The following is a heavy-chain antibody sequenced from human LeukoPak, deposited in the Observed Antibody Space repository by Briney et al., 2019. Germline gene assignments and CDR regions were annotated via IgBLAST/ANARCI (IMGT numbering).Heavy chain of an antibody. V-gene: IGHV3-15*01. CDR2: IKSKTDGGTT. J-gene: IGHJ4*02. CDR1: GFIFSNVW. Sequence: PGGSLRLSCAASGFIFSNVWVSWVRQAPGKRLEWVGHIKSKTDGGTTAYSAPGKGRFTISRNDSKNTQYMQMNSLKTEDIAVYFYTTYYFDYWAQGTLVSVSS. CDR3: TTYYFDY.